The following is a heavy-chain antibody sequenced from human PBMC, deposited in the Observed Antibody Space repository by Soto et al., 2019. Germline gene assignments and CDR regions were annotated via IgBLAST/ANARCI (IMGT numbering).Heavy chain of an antibody. CDR3: AGGNRWSTLFHF. D-gene: IGHD2-8*01. Sequence: PWVSLRLSRASSGFPLTNYGMHWVRQAPGKRLEWVSAISGSGGSTYYADSVKGRFTISRDNSKNTLYLQMNSLRAEDTAVYYCAGGNRWSTLFHFWGQGTLVTV. CDR2: ISGSGGST. CDR1: GFPLTNYG. V-gene: IGHV3-23*01. J-gene: IGHJ4*02.